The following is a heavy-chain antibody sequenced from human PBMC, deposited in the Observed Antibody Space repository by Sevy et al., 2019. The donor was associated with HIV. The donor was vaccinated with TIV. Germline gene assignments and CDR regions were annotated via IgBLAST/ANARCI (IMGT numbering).Heavy chain of an antibody. CDR2: IKQDGSEA. D-gene: IGHD1-26*01. V-gene: IGHV3-7*03. CDR3: VRDKEVGASILDA. Sequence: GGSLRLSCVASGFNFRNFWMSWGRQAPGKGLECVADIKQDGSEAYYVDSMKGRFTISRDNAKNSMYLQMNSLRDEDTAMYFCVRDKEVGASILDAWGQGTPVTVSS. J-gene: IGHJ5*02. CDR1: GFNFRNFW.